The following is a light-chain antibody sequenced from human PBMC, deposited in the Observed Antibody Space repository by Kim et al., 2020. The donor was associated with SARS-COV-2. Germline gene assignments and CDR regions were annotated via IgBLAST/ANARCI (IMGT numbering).Light chain of an antibody. V-gene: IGKV3-20*01. CDR3: QQYDTSPWT. J-gene: IGKJ1*01. Sequence: IVLTQSPGTLSLSPGERATLSCRASQTINKIYVAWYQKKPGQPPRLLIYGGSSRATGIPDRFSGGGSGTDFSLTISRLEPEDFAVYYCQQYDTSPWTFGLGAKVDI. CDR2: GGS. CDR1: QTINKIY.